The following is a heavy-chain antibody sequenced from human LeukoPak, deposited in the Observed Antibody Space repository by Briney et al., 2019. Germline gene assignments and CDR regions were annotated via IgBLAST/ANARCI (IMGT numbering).Heavy chain of an antibody. CDR1: GYTFTTYG. J-gene: IGHJ4*02. CDR2: ISVYNGNT. CDR3: ARMILLLGDVLTVPPRGFDY. Sequence: ASVKVSCKASGYTFTTYGISWVRQAPGQGLEWLGRISVYNGNTNYAQKLQGRVTMTTDTSTSTAYMELRSLRSDDTAVCYCARMILLLGDVLTVPPRGFDYWGQETLVSVAS. D-gene: IGHD3-9*01. V-gene: IGHV1-18*01.